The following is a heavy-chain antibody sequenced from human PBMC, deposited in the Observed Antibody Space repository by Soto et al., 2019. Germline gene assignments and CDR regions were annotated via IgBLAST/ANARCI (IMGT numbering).Heavy chain of an antibody. V-gene: IGHV1-69*08. CDR2: IIPALGTA. D-gene: IGHD4-17*01. Sequence: QDQLVQSGAEVKKPGSSVKVSCKASGGTFSSHTFSWVRQAPGHGLEWMGRIIPALGTATYAQKFQGRVTITADESATTVYMELNSLRSEDTAVYYCARPDFGDYWYFDLWGRCTLVTVSS. CDR3: ARPDFGDYWYFDL. CDR1: GGTFSSHT. J-gene: IGHJ2*01.